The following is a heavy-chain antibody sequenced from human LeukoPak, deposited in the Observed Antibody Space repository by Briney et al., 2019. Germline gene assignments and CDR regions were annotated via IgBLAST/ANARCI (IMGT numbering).Heavy chain of an antibody. CDR2: IGPSGDT. CDR1: VFTFSNYD. CDR3: ARGISNYTNAFDY. Sequence: GGSLRLSCAASVFTFSNYDMHWVRQPTGKGLEWVSSIGPSGDTYYPGSVKGRFTISRENAKNSLYLQMNSLRAGDTAVYYCARGISNYTNAFDYWGQGTLVTVSS. V-gene: IGHV3-13*01. J-gene: IGHJ4*02. D-gene: IGHD4-11*01.